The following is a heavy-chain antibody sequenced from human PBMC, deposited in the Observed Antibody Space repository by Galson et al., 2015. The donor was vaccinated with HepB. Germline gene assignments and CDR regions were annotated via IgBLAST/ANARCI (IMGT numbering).Heavy chain of an antibody. J-gene: IGHJ4*02. CDR1: GYTFTRYN. Sequence: SVKVSCKASGYTFTRYNINWVQQAPGQGLQWMGNAKYTQKLQGRVTMTTDTSTNTAYMELRSLRSDDTAMYYCARGGMATIGGPTFDYWGQGTLATVSS. V-gene: IGHV1-18*01. D-gene: IGHD5-24*01. CDR3: ARGGMATIGGPTFDY.